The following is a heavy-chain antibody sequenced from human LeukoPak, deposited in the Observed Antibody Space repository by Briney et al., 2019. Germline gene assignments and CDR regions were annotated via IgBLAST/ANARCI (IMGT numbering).Heavy chain of an antibody. CDR3: AKTSDGYNLLGY. CDR2: IIPILGIA. D-gene: IGHD5-24*01. CDR1: GGTFSSYA. V-gene: IGHV1-69*04. J-gene: IGHJ4*02. Sequence: SVKVSCKASGGTFSSYAISWVRQAPGQGLEWMGRIIPILGIANYAQKFQGRVTITAEKSTSTAYMELSSLRSEDTAVYYRAKTSDGYNLLGYWGQGTLVTVSS.